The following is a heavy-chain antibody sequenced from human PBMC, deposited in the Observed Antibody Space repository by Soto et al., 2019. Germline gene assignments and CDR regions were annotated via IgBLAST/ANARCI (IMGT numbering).Heavy chain of an antibody. V-gene: IGHV3-74*01. Sequence: EVQLVQSGGGLTQPGGSLRLSCEVSGFTFSAYWMHWVRQVPGKGLIWVSRISDDGSTTTYADSVKGRFTISRDNAKNNLYLQMNSLRAADTGLYYCTRGPRVSSTGTGAHWGQGTLVTVSS. CDR3: TRGPRVSSTGTGAH. CDR2: ISDDGSTT. D-gene: IGHD1-1*01. CDR1: GFTFSAYW. J-gene: IGHJ4*02.